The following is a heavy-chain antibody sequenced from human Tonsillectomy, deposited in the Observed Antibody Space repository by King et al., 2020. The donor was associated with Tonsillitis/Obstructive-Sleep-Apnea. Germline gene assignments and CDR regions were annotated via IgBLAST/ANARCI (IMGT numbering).Heavy chain of an antibody. D-gene: IGHD3-22*01. V-gene: IGHV3-7*03. CDR3: ARVLDYFDSSGYRAFDI. CDR1: GFTFSSYW. CDR2: IREDGSEK. J-gene: IGHJ3*02. Sequence: VQLVESGGGLVQPGGSLRLSCTVSGFTFSSYWMTWVRQAPGKGLEWVANIREDGSEKYYVDSVKGRFTISRDNAKNSLYLQMNSLRAEDTAVYYCARVLDYFDSSGYRAFDIWGQGTMVTVSS.